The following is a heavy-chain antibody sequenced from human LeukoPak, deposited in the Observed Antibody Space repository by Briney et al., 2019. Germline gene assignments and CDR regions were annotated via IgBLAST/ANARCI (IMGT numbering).Heavy chain of an antibody. CDR2: IYYGGST. CDR1: GGSISSSTYY. D-gene: IGHD3-16*01. J-gene: IGHJ4*02. V-gene: IGHV4-39*01. CDR3: ARIHDYPLYYFDY. Sequence: SETLSLTCTVSGGSISSSTYYWGWIRQPPGKGLEWIGTIYYGGSTYYNPSLKSRVTISVDTSKNQFSLKLSSVTAADTAVYYCARIHDYPLYYFDYWGQGTLVTVSS.